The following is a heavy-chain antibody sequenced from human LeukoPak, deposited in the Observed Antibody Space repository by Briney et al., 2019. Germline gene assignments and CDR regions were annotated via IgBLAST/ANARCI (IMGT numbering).Heavy chain of an antibody. CDR3: AGGIAVAGPYYFDY. D-gene: IGHD6-19*01. Sequence: GRSLRLSCAASGFTFSRYSMNWVRQAPGKGLEWVSSISSSSSYIYYADSVKGRFTISRDNAKNSLYLQMNRLRAEDTAVYYCAGGIAVAGPYYFDYRGQRQWSPSRQ. V-gene: IGHV3-21*01. CDR1: GFTFSRYS. CDR2: ISSSSSYI. J-gene: IGHJ4*02.